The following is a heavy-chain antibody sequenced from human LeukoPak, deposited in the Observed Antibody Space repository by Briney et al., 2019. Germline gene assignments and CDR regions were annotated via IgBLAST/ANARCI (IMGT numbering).Heavy chain of an antibody. CDR1: GGSISNSY. CDR2: IYNSGNT. CDR3: ARADTAMADFDY. D-gene: IGHD5-18*01. Sequence: SETLSLTCTVSGGSISNSYWSWIRQPAGKGLEWIGHIYNSGNTNYNPSFKSRVTMSLDTSKNQFSLKLSSVTAADTAVYYCARADTAMADFDYWGQGTLVTVSS. J-gene: IGHJ4*02. V-gene: IGHV4-4*07.